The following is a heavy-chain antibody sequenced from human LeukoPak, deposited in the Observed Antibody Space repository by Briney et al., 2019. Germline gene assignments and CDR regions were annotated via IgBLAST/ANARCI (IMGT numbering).Heavy chain of an antibody. V-gene: IGHV3-30*18. CDR2: ISYDGSNK. J-gene: IGHJ4*02. Sequence: GGSLRLSCAASGFTFSSYGMHWVRQAPGKGLEWVAVISYDGSNKYYADSVKGRFTISRDNSKNTLYPQMNSLRAEDTAVYYCAKDRDSSGYYPYDYWGQGTLVTVSS. CDR3: AKDRDSSGYYPYDY. CDR1: GFTFSSYG. D-gene: IGHD3-22*01.